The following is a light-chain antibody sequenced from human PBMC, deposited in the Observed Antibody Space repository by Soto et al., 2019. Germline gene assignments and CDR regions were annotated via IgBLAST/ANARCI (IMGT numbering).Light chain of an antibody. CDR2: AAS. CDR3: QQRYSTPQT. Sequence: DIQMTQSPSSLSASVGDRVTITCRASQSISSYLNWYQQKPGKAPKLLIYAASSLQSGVPSRFSGSGSGTDFTLTISSLQPEDFATYYCQQRYSTPQTFGQGTK. J-gene: IGKJ1*01. V-gene: IGKV1-39*01. CDR1: QSISSY.